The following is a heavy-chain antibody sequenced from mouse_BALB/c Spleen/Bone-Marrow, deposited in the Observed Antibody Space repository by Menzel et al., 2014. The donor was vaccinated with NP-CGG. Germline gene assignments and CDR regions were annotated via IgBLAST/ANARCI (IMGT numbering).Heavy chain of an antibody. V-gene: IGHV5-17*02. D-gene: IGHD4-1*01. J-gene: IGHJ2*01. CDR1: GFTFGSFG. Sequence: VQLKESGGGLVQPGGSRKLSCAASGFTFGSFGMHWVRQAPEKGLEWVAYISSGSSTIFYADTLKGRFTVSRDNPKNTLFLQMTSLRSEDTAMYYCTRGGNWDDFDYWGQGTTLTVSS. CDR3: TRGGNWDDFDY. CDR2: ISSGSSTI.